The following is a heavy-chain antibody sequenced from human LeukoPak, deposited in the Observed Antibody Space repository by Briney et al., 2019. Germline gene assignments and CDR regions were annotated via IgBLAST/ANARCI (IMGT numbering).Heavy chain of an antibody. Sequence: GGSLRLFCAASGFTFSNYWMHWVRQAPGKGLVWVSRINTYGSITAYADSVKGRFTISRDNSKNTLYLQMNSLRAEDTAVYYCARGEARSGGWFIYFDYWGQGTLVTVSS. CDR2: INTYGSIT. CDR1: GFTFSNYW. CDR3: ARGEARSGGWFIYFDY. V-gene: IGHV3-74*01. D-gene: IGHD6-19*01. J-gene: IGHJ4*02.